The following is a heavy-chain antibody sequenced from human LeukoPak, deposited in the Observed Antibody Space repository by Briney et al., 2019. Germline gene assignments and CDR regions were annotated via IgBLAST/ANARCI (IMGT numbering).Heavy chain of an antibody. J-gene: IGHJ3*02. CDR3: ARRGERITIFGVVIIAGDAFDI. D-gene: IGHD3-3*01. CDR2: IYYSGST. CDR1: GGSISSGDYY. Sequence: SQTLSLTCTVSGGSISSGDYYWSWIRQPPGKGLEWIGYIYYSGSTYYNPSLKSRVTISVDTSKNQFSLKLSSVTAADTAVYYCARRGERITIFGVVIIAGDAFDIWGQGTMVTVSS. V-gene: IGHV4-30-4*08.